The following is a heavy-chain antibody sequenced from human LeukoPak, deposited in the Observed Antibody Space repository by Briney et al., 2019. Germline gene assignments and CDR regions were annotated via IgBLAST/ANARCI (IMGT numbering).Heavy chain of an antibody. V-gene: IGHV4-4*07. CDR3: AIKDGDY. CDR1: GASISDFH. CDR2: IYSSGST. Sequence: SETLSLTFTVSGASISDFHWTWFRQPAGKTPEWIGLIYSSGSTLLNPSLKTRVAISLDLTNNQLSLRLTSLTAADTAMYYCAIKDGDYWGQGTLVTVSS. J-gene: IGHJ4*02.